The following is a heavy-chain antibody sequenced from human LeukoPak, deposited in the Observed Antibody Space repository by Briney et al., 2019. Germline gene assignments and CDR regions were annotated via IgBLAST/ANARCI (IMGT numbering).Heavy chain of an antibody. D-gene: IGHD1-26*01. CDR1: GYTFTSYG. J-gene: IGHJ4*02. V-gene: IGHV1-18*01. CDR2: ISAYNGNT. CDR3: ARDRIVGATTTSEFDY. Sequence: ASVKVSCKASGYTFTSYGTSWVRQAPGQGLEWMGWISAYNGNTNYAQKLQGRVTMTTDTSTSTAYMELRSLRSDDTAVYYCARDRIVGATTTSEFDYWGQGTLVTVSS.